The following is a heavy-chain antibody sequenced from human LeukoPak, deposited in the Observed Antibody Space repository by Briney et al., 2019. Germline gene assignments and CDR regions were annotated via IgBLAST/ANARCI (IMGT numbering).Heavy chain of an antibody. D-gene: IGHD5-24*01. J-gene: IGHJ5*02. V-gene: IGHV3-33*08. CDR3: ARQQKRDGYNQLNWFDP. CDR2: IWYDGSNE. CDR1: GFTFSSYE. Sequence: GGSLRLSCAASGFTFSSYEMNWVRQAPGKGLEWVAVIWYDGSNEYYADSVKGRFTISRDNSKNTLYLQMNSLRAEDTAVYYCARQQKRDGYNQLNWFDPWGQGTLVTVSS.